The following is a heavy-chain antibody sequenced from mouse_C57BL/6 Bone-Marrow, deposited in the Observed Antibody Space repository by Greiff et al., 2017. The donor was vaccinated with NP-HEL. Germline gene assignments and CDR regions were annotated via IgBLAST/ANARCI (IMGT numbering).Heavy chain of an antibody. D-gene: IGHD3-1*01. Sequence: EVKLQESGPGLVKPSQSLSLSCSVSGYSITSCYFYKWNRQPPGSHQERMGYKSYDGSNNYNPYFKNRITITRDTSTSQSFLKLNSVTTEDTATYYCAVPALATAYWGQGTLVTVSA. CDR3: AVPALATAY. V-gene: IGHV3-6*01. J-gene: IGHJ3*01. CDR1: GYSITSCYF. CDR2: KSYDGSN.